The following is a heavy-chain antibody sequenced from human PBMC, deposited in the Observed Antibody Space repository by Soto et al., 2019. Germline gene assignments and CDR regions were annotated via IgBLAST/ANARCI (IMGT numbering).Heavy chain of an antibody. CDR3: ARDGRGGYNVRYFDY. CDR1: GGSISSGGYY. CDR2: IYYSGST. J-gene: IGHJ4*02. Sequence: PSETLSLTCTVSGGSISSGGYYWSWIRQHPGKGLEWIGYIYYSGSTYYNPSLKSRVTISVDTSKNQFSLKLSSVTAADTAVYYCARDGRGGYNVRYFDYWGQGTLVTVSS. V-gene: IGHV4-31*03. D-gene: IGHD5-12*01.